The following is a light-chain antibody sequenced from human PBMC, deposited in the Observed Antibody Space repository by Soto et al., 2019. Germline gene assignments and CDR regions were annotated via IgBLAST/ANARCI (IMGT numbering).Light chain of an antibody. J-gene: IGKJ2*01. Sequence: DIQMTQSASSLPAAVGDRVTITCRASQSISDYLNWYQHKPGKAPNLLMYGASSLRSGVPSRFRGSGSGTDFTLTISSLQPEDFATYYCQQSYSDPYTFGQGTKVEIK. CDR2: GAS. V-gene: IGKV1-39*01. CDR3: QQSYSDPYT. CDR1: QSISDY.